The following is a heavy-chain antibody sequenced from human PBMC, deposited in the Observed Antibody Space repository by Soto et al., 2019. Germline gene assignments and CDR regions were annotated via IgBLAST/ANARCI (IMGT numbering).Heavy chain of an antibody. CDR1: GFNFTNAW. CDR2: ISSNGGST. D-gene: IGHD1-26*01. Sequence: GGSLRLSCAASGFNFTNAWMNWVRQAPGKGLEYVSAISSNGGSTYYADSVKGRFTISRDNSKNTLYLQMSSLRAEDTAVYYCVKDLRIVGATNHDYWGQGTLVTVSS. J-gene: IGHJ4*02. V-gene: IGHV3-64D*06. CDR3: VKDLRIVGATNHDY.